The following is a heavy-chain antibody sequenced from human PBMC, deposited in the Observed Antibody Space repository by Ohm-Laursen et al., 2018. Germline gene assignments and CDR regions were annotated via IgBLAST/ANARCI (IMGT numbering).Heavy chain of an antibody. Sequence: TLSLTCTVSGGSISSGGYYWSWIRQHPGKGLEWIGYIYYSGSTYYNPSLKSLVTISVDTSKNQFSLKLSSVTAADTAVYYCARYGNYQHFDYWGQGTLVTVSS. J-gene: IGHJ4*02. V-gene: IGHV4-31*01. CDR2: IYYSGST. CDR1: GGSISSGGYY. CDR3: ARYGNYQHFDY. D-gene: IGHD4-11*01.